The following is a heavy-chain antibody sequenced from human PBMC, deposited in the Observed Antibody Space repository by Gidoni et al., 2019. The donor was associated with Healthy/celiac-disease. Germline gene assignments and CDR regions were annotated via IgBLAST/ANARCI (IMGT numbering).Heavy chain of an antibody. CDR3: AKGGAGTVYYGMDV. Sequence: EVQLVVSGGGLVQPGRSLRLSCAASGFTFDDYAMHWVRQAPGKGLEWVSGISWNSGSIGYADSVKGRFTISRDNAKNSLYLQMNSLRAEDTALYYCAKGGAGTVYYGMDVWGQGTTVTVSS. CDR2: ISWNSGSI. D-gene: IGHD6-19*01. J-gene: IGHJ6*02. V-gene: IGHV3-9*01. CDR1: GFTFDDYA.